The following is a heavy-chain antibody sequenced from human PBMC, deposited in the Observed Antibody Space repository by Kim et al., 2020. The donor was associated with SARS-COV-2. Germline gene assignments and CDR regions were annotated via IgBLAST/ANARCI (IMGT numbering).Heavy chain of an antibody. CDR2: ISYDGSNK. Sequence: GGSLRLSCAASGFTFSSYGMHWVRQAPGKGLEWVAVISYDGSNKYYADSVKGRFTISRDNSKNTLYLQMNSLRAEDTAVYYCARGGDIVVVPAALLGYW. CDR3: ARGGDIVVVPAALLGYW. CDR1: GFTFSSYG. V-gene: IGHV3-33*05. D-gene: IGHD2-2*01. J-gene: IGHJ2*01.